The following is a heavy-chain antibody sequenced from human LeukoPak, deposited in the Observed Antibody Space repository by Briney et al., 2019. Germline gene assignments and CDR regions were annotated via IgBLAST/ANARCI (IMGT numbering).Heavy chain of an antibody. CDR1: GGSISNYY. Sequence: PSETLSLTCTVSGGSISNYYWSWIRQPAGKGLEWIGRIYTSGGINYNPSLKSRVTMSVDTSKNQFSLKLSSVTAADTAVYYCARQGSGSYYNIDYSGQGTLVTVSS. J-gene: IGHJ4*02. V-gene: IGHV4-4*07. CDR3: ARQGSGSYYNIDY. D-gene: IGHD3-10*01. CDR2: IYTSGGI.